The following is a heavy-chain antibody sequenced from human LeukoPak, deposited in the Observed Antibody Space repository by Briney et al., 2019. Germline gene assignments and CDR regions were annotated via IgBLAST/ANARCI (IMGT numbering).Heavy chain of an antibody. CDR1: GFTFRSYS. D-gene: IGHD4-17*01. CDR2: ISSSSSYI. CDR3: ARSLTTVTTWFDP. J-gene: IGHJ5*02. Sequence: GGSLRLSCAASGFTFRSYSMNWVRQAPGKGLEWVSSISSSSSYIYYADSVKGRFTISRDNAKNSLYLQMNSLRAEDTAVYYCARSLTTVTTWFDPWGQGTLVTVSS. V-gene: IGHV3-21*01.